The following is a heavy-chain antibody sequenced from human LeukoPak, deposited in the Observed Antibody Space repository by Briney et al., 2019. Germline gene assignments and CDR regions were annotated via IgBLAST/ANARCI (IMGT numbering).Heavy chain of an antibody. V-gene: IGHV4-59*01. CDR2: IYYSGST. CDR3: ARTTEGGYTYDYFYYYYMDV. CDR1: GGSISSYY. D-gene: IGHD5-18*01. J-gene: IGHJ6*03. Sequence: PSETLSLTCTVSGGSISSYYWSWIRQPPGKGLEWIGYIYYSGSTNYNPSLKSRVTISVDTSKNQFSLKLNSVTAADTAVYFRARTTEGGYTYDYFYYYYMDVWGKGTTVTVSS.